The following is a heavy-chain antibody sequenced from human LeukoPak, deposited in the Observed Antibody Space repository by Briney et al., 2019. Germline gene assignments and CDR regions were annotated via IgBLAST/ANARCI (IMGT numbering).Heavy chain of an antibody. CDR2: INHSGST. V-gene: IGHV4-34*01. CDR3: ARGEYSYAFDI. CDR1: GGSFSGYY. J-gene: IGHJ3*02. Sequence: SETLSLTCAVYGGSFSGYYWSWIRQPPGKGLEWIGEINHSGSTNYNPSLKSRVTISVDTSKNQFSLKLSSVTAADTAVYYCARGEYSYAFDIWGQGTMVTVSS. D-gene: IGHD5-18*01.